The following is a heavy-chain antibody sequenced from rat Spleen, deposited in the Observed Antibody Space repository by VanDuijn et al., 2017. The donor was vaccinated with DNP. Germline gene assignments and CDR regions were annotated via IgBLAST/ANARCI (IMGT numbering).Heavy chain of an antibody. V-gene: IGHV5S10*01. CDR2: IIYDGSRT. D-gene: IGHD1-11*01. CDR1: GFTFSDYN. CDR3: ARDNYVTSGAMDA. J-gene: IGHJ4*01. Sequence: EVQLVESGGGLVQPGRSLKLSCAASGFTFSDYNMAWVRQAPKKGLEWVATIIYDGSRTYYRDSVKGRFTISRDDAKSALYLQMDSLRSEDTATYYCARDNYVTSGAMDAWGQGTSVTVSS.